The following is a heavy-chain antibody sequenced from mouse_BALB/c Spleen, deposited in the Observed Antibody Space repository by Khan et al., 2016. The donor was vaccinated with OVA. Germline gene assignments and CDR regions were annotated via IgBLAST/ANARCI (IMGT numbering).Heavy chain of an antibody. J-gene: IGHJ2*01. Sequence: QVQLKESGPGLVAPSQSLSITCTVSGFSLTSYGVHWVRQPPGKGLEWLGVIWAGGSTTYHSALLSRLTISKDNSKSQVFLKMNSMQVDDTAMYYCARIKNIWGQGTTLTVSS. CDR2: IWAGGST. CDR3: ARIKNI. D-gene: IGHD1-3*01. V-gene: IGHV2-9*02. CDR1: GFSLTSYG.